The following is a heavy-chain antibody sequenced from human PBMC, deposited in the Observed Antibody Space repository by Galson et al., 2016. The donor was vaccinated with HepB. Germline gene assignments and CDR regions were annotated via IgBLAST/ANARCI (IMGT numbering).Heavy chain of an antibody. CDR1: GFTFGSYA. CDR3: AKPFLSSGLYYFDY. V-gene: IGHV3-30*18. D-gene: IGHD6-19*01. Sequence: SLRLSCAASGFTFGSYAMHWVRQAPGKGLEWVATTSSDESVKHYADSVKGRFTVSRDNAKNSLYLQMNSLRDDDTAVYYCAKPFLSSGLYYFDYWGRGTLVTVPS. CDR2: TSSDESVK. J-gene: IGHJ4*02.